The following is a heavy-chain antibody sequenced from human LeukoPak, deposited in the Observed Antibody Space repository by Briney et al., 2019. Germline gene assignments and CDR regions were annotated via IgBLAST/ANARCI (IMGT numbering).Heavy chain of an antibody. CDR2: ISRSSSSI. V-gene: IGHV3-48*01. Sequence: GGSLRLSCAASGFTFSSNWMHWVRQAPGKGLEWVSYISRSSSSIYYADSVKGRFTISRDNSKNTLYLQMSSLRAEDTAVYYCAKDLTPNVGWFDPWGQGTLVTVSS. CDR3: AKDLTPNVGWFDP. CDR1: GFTFSSNW. J-gene: IGHJ5*02.